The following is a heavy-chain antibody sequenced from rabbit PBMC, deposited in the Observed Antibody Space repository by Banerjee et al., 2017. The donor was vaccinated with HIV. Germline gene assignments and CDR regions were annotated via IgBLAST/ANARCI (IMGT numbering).Heavy chain of an antibody. V-gene: IGHV1S40*01. CDR3: ARDRYSYDDYGDPISSTRLDL. Sequence: QSLEESGGDLVKPGASLTVTCTASGFSFSSNYWICWVRQAPGKGLEWIACIYTSSGSTWYASWVNGRFTISSHHAQNTLYLQLNSLTAADTATYFCARDRYSYDDYGDPISSTRLDLWGPGTLVTVS. D-gene: IGHD2-1*01. CDR1: GFSFSSNYW. J-gene: IGHJ3*01. CDR2: IYTSSGST.